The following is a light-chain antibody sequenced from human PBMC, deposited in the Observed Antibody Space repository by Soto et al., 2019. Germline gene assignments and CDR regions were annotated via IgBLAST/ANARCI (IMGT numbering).Light chain of an antibody. CDR2: DVS. Sequence: QSVLTQPASVSGSPGQSIAISCTGTSSDVGGYNYVSWYQQHPGKVPKLIIFDVSNRPSGVSNRFSGSKSGNTASLTVSGLQAEDEADYYCSSYTSSSTVVFGGGTQLTVL. CDR3: SSYTSSSTVV. J-gene: IGLJ2*01. V-gene: IGLV2-14*03. CDR1: SSDVGGYNY.